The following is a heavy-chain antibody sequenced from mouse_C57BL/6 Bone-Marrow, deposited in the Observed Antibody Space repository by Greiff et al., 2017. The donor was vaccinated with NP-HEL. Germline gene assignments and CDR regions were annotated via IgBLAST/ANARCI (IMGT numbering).Heavy chain of an antibody. CDR3: TRGYYSNWYFDV. J-gene: IGHJ1*03. V-gene: IGHV5-9-1*02. CDR2: ISSGGDYI. CDR1: GFTFSSYA. Sequence: EVQLVESGEGLVKPGGSLKLSCAASGFTFSSYAMSWVRQTPEKRLEWVAYISSGGDYIYYADTVKGRFTISRDNARNTLYLQMSSLKSEDTAMYYCTRGYYSNWYFDVWGTGTTVTVSS. D-gene: IGHD2-5*01.